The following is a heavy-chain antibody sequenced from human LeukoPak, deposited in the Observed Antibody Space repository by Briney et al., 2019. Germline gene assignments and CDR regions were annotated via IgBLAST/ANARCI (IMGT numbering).Heavy chain of an antibody. CDR3: ARARSSGWYNWFDP. Sequence: TGGSLRLSCAASGFTFSSYEMNWVRQAPGKGLEWVSYISSSGSTIYYADSVKGRFTISRDNAKNSLYLQMNSLRAEDTAVYYCARARSSGWYNWFDPWGQGTLVTVSS. D-gene: IGHD6-19*01. V-gene: IGHV3-48*03. CDR1: GFTFSSYE. CDR2: ISSSGSTI. J-gene: IGHJ5*02.